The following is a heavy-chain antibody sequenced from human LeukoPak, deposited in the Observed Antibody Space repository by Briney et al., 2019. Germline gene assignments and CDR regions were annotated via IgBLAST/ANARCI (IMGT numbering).Heavy chain of an antibody. V-gene: IGHV1-8*02. D-gene: IGHD3-3*01. CDR1: GGTFSSYA. CDR2: MNPNSGNT. Sequence: ASVKVSCKASGGTFSSYAINWVRQATGQGLEWMGWMNPNSGNTGYAQKFQGRVTMTRNTSISTAYMELSSLRSEDTAVYYCARVKDYDFWSGYYYYGMDVWGQGTTVTVSS. J-gene: IGHJ6*02. CDR3: ARVKDYDFWSGYYYYGMDV.